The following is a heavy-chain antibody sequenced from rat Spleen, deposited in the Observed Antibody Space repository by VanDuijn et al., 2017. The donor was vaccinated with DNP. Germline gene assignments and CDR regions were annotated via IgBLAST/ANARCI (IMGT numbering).Heavy chain of an antibody. CDR3: TRPRGSYGGYRVDA. CDR1: GFTFNNFW. CDR2: ISSNGDDT. Sequence: EVPLVESGGDLVQPGKSLKVSCVASGFTFNNFWMTWIRQVPGKGLEWVASISSNGDDTYYPASVRGRFTVSRNNAESTLHLQMDSLRSEDTATYYCTRPRGSYGGYRVDAWGQGISVSVSS. D-gene: IGHD1-11*01. V-gene: IGHV5-31*01. J-gene: IGHJ4*01.